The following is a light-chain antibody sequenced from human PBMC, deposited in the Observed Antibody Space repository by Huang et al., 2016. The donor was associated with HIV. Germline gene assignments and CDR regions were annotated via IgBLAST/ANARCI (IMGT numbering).Light chain of an antibody. V-gene: IGKV3-15*01. Sequence: EIVMTQSPGTLSLSQGERATLSCRPSQSVSSNLAWYQHKPGQAPRLLIYGASTRATGVPARFSGSGYGTEFTLTISSLQSDDFVVYYCQQYQDWPRTFGQGTKVEIK. J-gene: IGKJ1*01. CDR2: GAS. CDR3: QQYQDWPRT. CDR1: QSVSSN.